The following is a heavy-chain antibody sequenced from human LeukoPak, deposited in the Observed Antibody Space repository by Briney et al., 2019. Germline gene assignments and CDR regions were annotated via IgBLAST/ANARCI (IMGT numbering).Heavy chain of an antibody. CDR1: GFPFRSYT. J-gene: IGHJ4*02. CDR3: ATEDSGRFH. Sequence: TGGSLRLSCAASGFPFRSYTMNWVRQAPGKGLEWLSYISSSSSPIYYADSVKGRFTISRDNAKNSLYLQMNSLRDEDTAVYYCATEDSGRFHWGQGTLVTVSS. D-gene: IGHD6-19*01. CDR2: ISSSSSPI. V-gene: IGHV3-48*02.